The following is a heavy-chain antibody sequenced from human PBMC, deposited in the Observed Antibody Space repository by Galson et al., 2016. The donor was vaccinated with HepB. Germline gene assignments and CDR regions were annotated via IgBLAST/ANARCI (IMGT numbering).Heavy chain of an antibody. Sequence: SLRLSCAASGFSSSAYWMNWVRQAPGKGLVWVSHINPDGTKTAYVDSVKGRFTFSRDNAKNTLSLQMSNLRVEDTAVYYCVRDGMGTTPYDVWGQGTLVTVSS. D-gene: IGHD1-7*01. CDR3: VRDGMGTTPYDV. CDR2: INPDGTKT. J-gene: IGHJ4*02. CDR1: GFSSSAYW. V-gene: IGHV3-74*01.